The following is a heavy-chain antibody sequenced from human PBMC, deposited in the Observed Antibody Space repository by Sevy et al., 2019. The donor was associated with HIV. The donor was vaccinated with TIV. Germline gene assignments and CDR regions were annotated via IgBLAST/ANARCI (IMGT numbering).Heavy chain of an antibody. V-gene: IGHV3-15*01. J-gene: IGHJ4*02. Sequence: GSLRLSCAASGFTFSNAWMSWVRQAPGKGLEWVGRIKSKTDGGTTDYAAPVKGRFTISRDDSKNTLYLQMNSLKTEDTAVYYCTTDRRYCSGGSCSRGTYYFDYWGQGTLVTVSS. CDR3: TTDRRYCSGGSCSRGTYYFDY. D-gene: IGHD2-15*01. CDR2: IKSKTDGGTT. CDR1: GFTFSNAW.